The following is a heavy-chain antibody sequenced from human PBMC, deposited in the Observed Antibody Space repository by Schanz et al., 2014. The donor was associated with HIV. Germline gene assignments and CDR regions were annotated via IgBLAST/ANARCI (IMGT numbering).Heavy chain of an antibody. D-gene: IGHD3-3*01. CDR1: GFTFSSYA. J-gene: IGHJ6*02. Sequence: QVQLVESGGGLVKPGGSLRLSCAASGFTFSSYAMHWVRQAPGKGLEWVAVISYDGSNEYYADSVKGRFTISRDNSKNTLYLEMNSLRAEDTALYYCAKDQGYDFWSGYYNYYGMDVWGQGTTVTVSS. CDR3: AKDQGYDFWSGYYNYYGMDV. V-gene: IGHV3-30-3*02. CDR2: ISYDGSNE.